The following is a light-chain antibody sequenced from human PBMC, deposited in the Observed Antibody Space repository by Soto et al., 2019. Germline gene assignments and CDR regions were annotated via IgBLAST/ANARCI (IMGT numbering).Light chain of an antibody. CDR2: GDR. CDR1: SSNIGAGYE. V-gene: IGLV1-40*01. J-gene: IGLJ3*02. CDR3: QSYDSSLSGMV. Sequence: QSVLTQPPSVSGAPGQRVTISCTGCSSNIGAGYEVHWYQQLPGTAPKLLIYGDRYRPSGVPDRFSGSKSGTSVSLAITGLQAEDEADYHCQSYDSSLSGMVFGGGTKVTVL.